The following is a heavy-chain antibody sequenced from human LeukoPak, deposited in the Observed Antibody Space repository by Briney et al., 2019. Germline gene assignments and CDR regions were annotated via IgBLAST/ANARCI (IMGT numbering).Heavy chain of an antibody. V-gene: IGHV3-48*03. CDR3: ARDGLSTFGTALPFVI. J-gene: IGHJ3*02. CDR1: GFTFSSYE. Sequence: GGSLRLSCAASGFTFSSYEMNGVRQAPGMGLEWVSYISCCGTTIYYADSVKGRFTISGDNAKNSLYLQMNSLRVEDTAVYYCARDGLSTFGTALPFVIWGERTMVTVSS. D-gene: IGHD3-16*01. CDR2: ISCCGTTI.